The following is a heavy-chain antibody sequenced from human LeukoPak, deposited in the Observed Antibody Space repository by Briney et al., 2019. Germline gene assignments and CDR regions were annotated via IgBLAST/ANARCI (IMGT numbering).Heavy chain of an antibody. Sequence: GGSLRLSCAASGFSFNTYALGWLRQAPGKGLEWVSLISASSDNIYYADSVKGRFTISRDNAKNTLYLQMNSLTADDTALYYGARGNKTRPEEYYWGQGTLVTVSS. D-gene: IGHD2-2*01. CDR2: ISASSDNI. J-gene: IGHJ4*02. CDR3: ARGNKTRPEEYY. CDR1: GFSFNTYA. V-gene: IGHV3-23*01.